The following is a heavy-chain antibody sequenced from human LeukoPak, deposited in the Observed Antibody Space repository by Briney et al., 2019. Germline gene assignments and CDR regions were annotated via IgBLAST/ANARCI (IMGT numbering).Heavy chain of an antibody. CDR1: GGSISSGNYY. D-gene: IGHD3-9*01. V-gene: IGHV4-39*07. CDR2: IYYSGST. Sequence: PSQTLSLTCTVSGGSISSGNYYWGWIRQPPGKGLEWIGSIYYSGSTYYNPSLKSRVTISVDTSKNQFSLKLSSVTAADTAVYYCARVNYDILTGYYTLDYWGQGTLVTVSS. J-gene: IGHJ4*02. CDR3: ARVNYDILTGYYTLDY.